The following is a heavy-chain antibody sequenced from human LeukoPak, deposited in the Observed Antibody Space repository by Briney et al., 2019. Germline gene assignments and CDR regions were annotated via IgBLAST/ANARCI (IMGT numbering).Heavy chain of an antibody. CDR2: INPNSGGT. CDR1: GYTFTGYY. J-gene: IGHJ5*02. CDR3: ALYYGSGSASHWFDP. V-gene: IGHV1-2*04. Sequence: ASVKVSCKASGYTFTGYYMHWVRQAPGQGLEWMGWINPNSGGTNYAQKFQGWVTMTRDTSISTAYMELSRLRSEDTAVYYCALYYGSGSASHWFDPWGQGTLVTVSS. D-gene: IGHD3-10*01.